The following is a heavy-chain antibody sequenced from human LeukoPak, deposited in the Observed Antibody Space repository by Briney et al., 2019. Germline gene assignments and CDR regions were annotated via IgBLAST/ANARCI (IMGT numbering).Heavy chain of an antibody. CDR3: AKGPPDSSSWYKRTEG. CDR2: ISGSGGST. J-gene: IGHJ4*02. Sequence: GGSLRLSCAASGFTFSSYAMSWVRQAPGRGLEWVSGISGSGGSTYYTDSVKGRFTISRDNSKNTLYLQMNSLRAEDTAVYYCAKGPPDSSSWYKRTEGWGQGTLVTVSS. CDR1: GFTFSSYA. D-gene: IGHD6-13*01. V-gene: IGHV3-23*01.